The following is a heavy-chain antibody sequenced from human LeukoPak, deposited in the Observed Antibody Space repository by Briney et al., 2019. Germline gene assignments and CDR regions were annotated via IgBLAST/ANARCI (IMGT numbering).Heavy chain of an antibody. D-gene: IGHD1-26*01. CDR1: EYSFTTYW. CDR3: ARRRTTNSPAPFDY. J-gene: IGHJ4*02. Sequence: SLKISCKGSEYSFTTYWIGWVRQMPGKDLEWMGIIYPGDSDTRYIPSFQGQVTISADKSISTAYLQWSSLKASDTAMYYCARRRTTNSPAPFDYWGQGTLVTVSS. CDR2: IYPGDSDT. V-gene: IGHV5-51*01.